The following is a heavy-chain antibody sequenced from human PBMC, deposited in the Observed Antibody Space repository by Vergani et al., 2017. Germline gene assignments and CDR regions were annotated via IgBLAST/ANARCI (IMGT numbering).Heavy chain of an antibody. D-gene: IGHD2-21*02. V-gene: IGHV1-2*02. J-gene: IGHJ2*01. CDR1: GYTFTDYY. Sequence: QVQLVQSGAEVKKPGASVKVSCKASGYTFTDYYIHWVRQAPGQGLEWMGWINPNSGGTNYAQKFQGRVTMTRDTSISTAYMELSRLRSDDTAVYYCARDCPGGGGDCSAGWYFDLWGRGTLVTVSS. CDR2: INPNSGGT. CDR3: ARDCPGGGGDCSAGWYFDL.